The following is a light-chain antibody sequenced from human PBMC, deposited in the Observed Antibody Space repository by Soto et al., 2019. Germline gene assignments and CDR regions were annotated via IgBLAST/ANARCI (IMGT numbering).Light chain of an antibody. CDR1: ERISRH. V-gene: IGKV1-39*01. J-gene: IGKJ5*01. CDR3: QQSYSTLSIS. Sequence: DIQMTQSPSCLSASVGDRGTITWRASERISRHLNWYQQKPGKAPNLLIYAASTLQNGVPSRFSGSGSGTDFTLTISSLQPEDFATYYCQQSYSTLSISFGQGTRLEIK. CDR2: AAS.